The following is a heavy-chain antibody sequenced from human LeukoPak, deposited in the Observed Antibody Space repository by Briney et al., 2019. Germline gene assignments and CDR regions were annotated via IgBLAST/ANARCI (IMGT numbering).Heavy chain of an antibody. J-gene: IGHJ4*02. CDR1: GFTFSSYA. Sequence: GRSLRLSCAASGFTFSSYAMHWVRQAPGKGLEWVAVISYDGSNKYYADSVKGRFTISRDNSKNTLYLQMNSLRAEDTAVYYCAREGRDGYNYLVFFYFDYWGQGTLVTVFS. CDR2: ISYDGSNK. CDR3: AREGRDGYNYLVFFYFDY. D-gene: IGHD5-24*01. V-gene: IGHV3-30-3*01.